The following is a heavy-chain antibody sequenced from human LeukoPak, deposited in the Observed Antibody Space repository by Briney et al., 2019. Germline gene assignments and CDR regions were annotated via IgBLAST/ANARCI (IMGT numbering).Heavy chain of an antibody. CDR3: ARGPLRITMVRGINYYGMDV. V-gene: IGHV4-34*01. CDR2: INHSGST. J-gene: IGHJ6*02. Sequence: PSETLSLTCTVSGGSISSYYWSWIRQPPGKGLEWIGEINHSGSTNYNPSLKSRVTISVDTSKNQFSLKLSSVTAADTAVYYCARGPLRITMVRGINYYGMDVWGQGTTVTVSS. D-gene: IGHD3-10*01. CDR1: GGSISSYY.